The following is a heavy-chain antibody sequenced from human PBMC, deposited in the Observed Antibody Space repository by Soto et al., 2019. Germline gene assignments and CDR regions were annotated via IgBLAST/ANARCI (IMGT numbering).Heavy chain of an antibody. CDR3: ARSIAVAGLDY. D-gene: IGHD6-19*01. Sequence: PVGSLRLSCAASGFTLSTYSMHWVRQAPGKGLEWVAVISYNGNKKFYRDSVKGRFSISRDTSMHTVYLEMNSLSPEDTGVYYCARSIAVAGLDYWGQGTLVTVSS. CDR1: GFTLSTYS. J-gene: IGHJ4*02. V-gene: IGHV3-30*01. CDR2: ISYNGNKK.